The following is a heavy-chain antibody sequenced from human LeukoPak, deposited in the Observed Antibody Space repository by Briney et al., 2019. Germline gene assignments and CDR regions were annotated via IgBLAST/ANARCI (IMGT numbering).Heavy chain of an antibody. CDR3: ARGRTPEDY. CDR1: GGAISSYY. V-gene: IGHV4-59*01. Sequence: SETLSLTCTVSGGAISSYYWSWIRQPPGKGLEWIGYIYYSGSTNYNPSLKSRVTISVDTSKNQFSLKLSSVTAADTAVYYCARGRTPEDYWGQGTLVTVSS. CDR2: IYYSGST. J-gene: IGHJ4*02.